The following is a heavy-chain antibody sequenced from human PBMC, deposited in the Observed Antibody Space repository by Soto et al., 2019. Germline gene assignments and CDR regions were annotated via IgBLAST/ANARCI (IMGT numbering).Heavy chain of an antibody. J-gene: IGHJ6*02. Sequence: SETLSLTCTVTGGSIRGYYWSWIRQPPGKGLEWIGEIYHSGSTYYNPSLKSRVTISVDRSKNQFSLKLSSVTAADTAVYYCAREGVSSSWYNYYGMDVWGQGTTVTVSS. D-gene: IGHD6-13*01. CDR1: GGSIRGYY. V-gene: IGHV4-59*12. CDR3: AREGVSSSWYNYYGMDV. CDR2: IYHSGST.